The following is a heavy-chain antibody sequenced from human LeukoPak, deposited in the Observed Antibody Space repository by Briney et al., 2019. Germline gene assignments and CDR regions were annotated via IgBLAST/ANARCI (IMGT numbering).Heavy chain of an antibody. J-gene: IGHJ4*02. CDR3: AGARWLQLLDY. V-gene: IGHV3-7*01. D-gene: IGHD5-24*01. Sequence: GGSLRLSCAASGFTFSSYAMSWVRQAPGKGLEWVANIKQDGSEKYYVDSVKGRFTISRDNAKNSLYLQMNSLRAEDTAVYYCAGARWLQLLDYWGQGTLVTVSS. CDR2: IKQDGSEK. CDR1: GFTFSSYA.